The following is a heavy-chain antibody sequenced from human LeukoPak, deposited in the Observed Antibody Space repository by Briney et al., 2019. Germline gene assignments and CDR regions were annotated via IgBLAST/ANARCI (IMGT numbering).Heavy chain of an antibody. D-gene: IGHD3-22*01. V-gene: IGHV3-21*01. Sequence: GGSLRLSCAASGFTFSSYSMNWVRQAPGKGLEWVSSISSSSSYIYYADSVKGRFTISRDNAKNSLYLQMNSLRAEDTAVYYCAREDSSGYYYVGYWGQGTLVTVSS. J-gene: IGHJ4*02. CDR1: GFTFSSYS. CDR3: AREDSSGYYYVGY. CDR2: ISSSSSYI.